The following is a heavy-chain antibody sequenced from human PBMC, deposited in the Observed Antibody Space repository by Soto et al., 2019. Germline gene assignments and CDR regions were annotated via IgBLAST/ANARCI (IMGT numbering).Heavy chain of an antibody. Sequence: QVQLVESGGGVVQPGRSLRVSCAASGFTFSNYAMHWVRQAPGKGLEWVAVVSYDGSKQFYADSVEGRFTISRDSSKSTLYLHMVNLRDEDTAVYYCARDRVYYYDNSGYYNFDYWGQGTLVTVSS. CDR3: ARDRVYYYDNSGYYNFDY. CDR2: VSYDGSKQ. V-gene: IGHV3-30-3*01. D-gene: IGHD3-22*01. J-gene: IGHJ4*02. CDR1: GFTFSNYA.